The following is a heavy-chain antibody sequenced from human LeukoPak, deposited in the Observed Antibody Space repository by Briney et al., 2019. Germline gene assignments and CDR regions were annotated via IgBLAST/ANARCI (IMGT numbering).Heavy chain of an antibody. J-gene: IGHJ5*02. CDR2: IYHSGST. Sequence: GSLRLSCAASGFTLSRFQMNWVRQAPGKGLEWIGEIYHSGSTNYNPSLKSRVTISVDKSKNQFSLKLSSVTAADTAVYYCARDRATMVRGVIKWFDPWGQGTLVTVSS. V-gene: IGHV4-4*02. D-gene: IGHD3-10*01. CDR1: GFTLSRFQM. CDR3: ARDRATMVRGVIKWFDP.